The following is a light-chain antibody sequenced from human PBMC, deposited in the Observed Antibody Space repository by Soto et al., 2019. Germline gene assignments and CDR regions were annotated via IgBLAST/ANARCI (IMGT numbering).Light chain of an antibody. Sequence: QPVLTQSPSASASLGASVKLTCTLSSGHSSYVIAWHQQQPEKGPRYLMKLNSDGSHSKGDGIPDRFSGSSSGAERYLTSSRLQSEDEADYYCQTWGTGTVVFGGGTKLTVL. J-gene: IGLJ2*01. CDR3: QTWGTGTVV. CDR2: LNSDGSH. CDR1: SGHSSYV. V-gene: IGLV4-69*01.